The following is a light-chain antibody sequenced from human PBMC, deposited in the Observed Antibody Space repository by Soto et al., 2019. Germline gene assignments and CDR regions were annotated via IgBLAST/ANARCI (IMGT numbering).Light chain of an antibody. J-gene: IGKJ1*01. CDR1: QSVSNNY. CDR3: QQYGSSGT. V-gene: IGKV3-20*01. Sequence: VLTQSPVTLSLSPGEGATLSCRASQSVSNNYLAWYQQKPGQAPRLLIYGASNRATGIPDRFSGSGSGTDFTLTISRLEPEDFAVYYCQQYGSSGTFGQGTKVDIK. CDR2: GAS.